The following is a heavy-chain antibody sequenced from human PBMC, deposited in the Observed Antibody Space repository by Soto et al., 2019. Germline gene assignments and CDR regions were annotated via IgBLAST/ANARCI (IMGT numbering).Heavy chain of an antibody. CDR2: IYYSGST. CDR1: GGSISSSSYY. Sequence: QLQLQESGPGLVKPSETLSLTCTVSGGSISSSSYYWGWIRQPPGKGLEWIGSIYYSGSTYYNPFLKSLVTISVDTSKNQCSLKLRSVTAEDTAGYYCENLEYDFWKARDAFDIWGQGTMVTVSS. J-gene: IGHJ3*02. V-gene: IGHV4-39*01. D-gene: IGHD3-3*01. CDR3: ENLEYDFWKARDAFDI.